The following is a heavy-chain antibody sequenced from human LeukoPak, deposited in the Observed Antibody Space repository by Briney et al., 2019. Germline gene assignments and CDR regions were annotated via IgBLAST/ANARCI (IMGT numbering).Heavy chain of an antibody. J-gene: IGHJ4*02. V-gene: IGHV4-61*01. CDR2: FYYSGRP. D-gene: IGHD3-10*01. Sequence: SETLSLTRTVSGGSDSSGSYYWTWIRQPPGKGLGWIGYFYYSGRPNYNPSLKSQVSISVDTSKNQVSLKLSSVTAADTAVYYCARYGWGSYSGSGSPRYFDYWGQGTLVTVSS. CDR1: GGSDSSGSYY. CDR3: ARYGWGSYSGSGSPRYFDY.